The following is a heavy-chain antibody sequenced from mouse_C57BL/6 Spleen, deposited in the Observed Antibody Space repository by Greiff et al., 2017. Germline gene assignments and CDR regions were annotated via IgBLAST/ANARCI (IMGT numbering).Heavy chain of an antibody. Sequence: EVKLVESGEGLVKPGGSLKLSCAASGFTFSSYAMSWVRQTPEKRLEWVAYISSGGDYIYYADTVKGRFTISRDNARNTLYLQLGSLKSEDTAMYYCTREGEGYYAMDYGGQGTSVTVSS. CDR2: ISSGGDYI. V-gene: IGHV5-9-1*02. J-gene: IGHJ4*01. CDR3: TREGEGYYAMDY. CDR1: GFTFSSYA.